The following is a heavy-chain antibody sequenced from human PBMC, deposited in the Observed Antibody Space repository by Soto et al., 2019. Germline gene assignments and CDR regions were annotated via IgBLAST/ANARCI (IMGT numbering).Heavy chain of an antibody. CDR2: ILYSGST. D-gene: IGHD6-19*01. J-gene: IGHJ4*02. CDR1: GGSITRNNHY. CDR3: ARLGSSGWYQGSYFNY. Sequence: QLQLQESGPGLVKPSETLSLTCIVSGGSITRNNHYCGWIRQSPGKVLEWIGRILYSGSTNYNPSLKSRVTLSVETSKHQCSLKMSSVTAADTALYYCARLGSSGWYQGSYFNYWGQGTLVNVSS. V-gene: IGHV4-39*01.